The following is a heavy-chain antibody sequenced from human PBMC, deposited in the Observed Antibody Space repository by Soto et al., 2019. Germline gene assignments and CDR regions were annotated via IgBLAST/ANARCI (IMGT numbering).Heavy chain of an antibody. V-gene: IGHV1-18*01. CDR2: INTYNGNT. Sequence: QVQLVQSGTDVKNPGASVKVSCKASGYTFTRYGIGWARQAPGQGLEWMGWINTYNGNTNYAQNVQGRVTLTTDTSTSTAYMELRSLRSNDTAIYYCAMVDVYVTPSPQDVW. D-gene: IGHD3-16*01. J-gene: IGHJ6*01. CDR1: GYTFTRYG. CDR3: AMVDVYVTPSPQDV.